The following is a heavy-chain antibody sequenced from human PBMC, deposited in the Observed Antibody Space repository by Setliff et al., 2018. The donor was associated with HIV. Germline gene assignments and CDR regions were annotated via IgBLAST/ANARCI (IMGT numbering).Heavy chain of an antibody. V-gene: IGHV1-46*01. Sequence: GASVKVSCKASGYTFTSYYVHFVRQAPGQGPEWRGIINPNGGSTNYAQKFEGRVAMTADTSTTTVYMELSSLTSEDTAIYYCARDFGGRWTFDYWSQGTLVTSPQ. CDR2: INPNGGST. J-gene: IGHJ4*02. CDR1: GYTFTSYY. CDR3: ARDFGGRWTFDY. D-gene: IGHD3-10*01.